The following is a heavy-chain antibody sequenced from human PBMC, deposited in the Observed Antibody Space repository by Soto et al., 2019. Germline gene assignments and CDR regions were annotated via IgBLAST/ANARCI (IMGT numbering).Heavy chain of an antibody. D-gene: IGHD6-6*01. CDR1: GFTFSSYA. CDR3: AKVPGSFSSSSPVYYYYGMDV. J-gene: IGHJ6*02. V-gene: IGHV3-23*01. CDR2: ISGSGGST. Sequence: GGSLRLSCAASGFTFSSYAMSWVRQAPGKGLEWVSAISGSGGSTYYADSVKGRFTISRDNSKNTLYLQMNSLRAEDTAVYYCAKVPGSFSSSSPVYYYYGMDVWGQGTTVTVSS.